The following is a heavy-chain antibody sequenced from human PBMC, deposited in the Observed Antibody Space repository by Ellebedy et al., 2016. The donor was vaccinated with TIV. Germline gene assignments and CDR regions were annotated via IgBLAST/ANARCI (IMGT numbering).Heavy chain of an antibody. V-gene: IGHV3-30-3*01. CDR2: ISYDGSNK. J-gene: IGHJ6*03. Sequence: GGSLRLXXAASGFTFSSYAMHWVRQAPGKGLEWVAVISYDGSNKYYADSVKGRFTISRDNSKNTLYLQMNSLRAEDTAVYYCARAILELYYMDVWGKGTTVTVSS. CDR1: GFTFSSYA. D-gene: IGHD1-7*01. CDR3: ARAILELYYMDV.